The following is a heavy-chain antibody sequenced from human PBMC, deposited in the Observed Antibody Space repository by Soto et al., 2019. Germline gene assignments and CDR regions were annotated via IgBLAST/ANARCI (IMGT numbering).Heavy chain of an antibody. CDR3: ARGGGVGVAGSAAFDM. V-gene: IGHV1-2*02. D-gene: IGHD3-3*01. CDR1: GYPVTAYY. Sequence: QLHLVQSGAVVKKPGASVTVSCSASGYPVTAYYMHWVRQAPGRGLEWMGGINPATGAAKYTQTFQGRVTRTRDPSTSTGFMELSGLTSEDPAVFFWARGGGVGVAGSAAFDMWGQGTLVTVSS. CDR2: INPATGAA. J-gene: IGHJ3*02.